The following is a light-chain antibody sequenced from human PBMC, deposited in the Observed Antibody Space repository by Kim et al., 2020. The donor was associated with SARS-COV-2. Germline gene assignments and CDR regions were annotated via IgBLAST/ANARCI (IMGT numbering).Light chain of an antibody. Sequence: LSTGERATLSCRASQSVTSRHLAWYQQKPGQAPRLLIYGASNRATGIPDRFSGSGSETDFTLAISRLEPEDFAVYYCHHYGSSPNTFGQGTKLEI. CDR1: QSVTSRH. J-gene: IGKJ2*01. CDR2: GAS. CDR3: HHYGSSPNT. V-gene: IGKV3-20*01.